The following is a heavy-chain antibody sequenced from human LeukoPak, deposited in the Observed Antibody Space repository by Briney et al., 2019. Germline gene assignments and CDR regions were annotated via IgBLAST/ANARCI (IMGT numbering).Heavy chain of an antibody. V-gene: IGHV3-48*03. J-gene: IGHJ4*02. CDR2: ISSSGSTI. CDR3: ARLNGRGAVVTAPVDY. Sequence: GGFLRLSCAASGFTFSSYEMNWVRQAPGKGLEWVSYISSSGSTIYYADSVKGRFTISRDNAKNSLYLQMNSLRAEDTAVYYCARLNGRGAVVTAPVDYWGQGTLVTVSS. D-gene: IGHD2-21*02. CDR1: GFTFSSYE.